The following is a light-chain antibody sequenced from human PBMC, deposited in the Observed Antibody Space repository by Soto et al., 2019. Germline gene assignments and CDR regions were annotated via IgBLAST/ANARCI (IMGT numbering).Light chain of an antibody. V-gene: IGLV2-14*01. CDR2: HVS. CDR1: SSDVGGYNY. CDR3: SSYTSTSTYV. J-gene: IGLJ1*01. Sequence: SALTQRASVSGSPGQSITISCTGTSSDVGGYNYVSWYQQYPGKAPKLMIYHVSNRPSGVSNRFSGSKSGNSASLTISGLQPEDEADYYCSSYTSTSTYVFGTGTKVTAL.